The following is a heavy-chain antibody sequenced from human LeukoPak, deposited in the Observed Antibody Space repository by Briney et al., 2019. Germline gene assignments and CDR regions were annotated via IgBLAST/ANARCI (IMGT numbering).Heavy chain of an antibody. V-gene: IGHV1-69*04. Sequence: GASVKVSCKASGGTFSSYAISWVRQAPGQGLEWMGRIIPILGMANYVQKFQGRVTITADKSTSTAYMELSSLRSEDTAVYYCARGPPRIAAALSFDYWGQGTLVTVSS. J-gene: IGHJ4*02. CDR1: GGTFSSYA. CDR3: ARGPPRIAAALSFDY. CDR2: IIPILGMA. D-gene: IGHD6-13*01.